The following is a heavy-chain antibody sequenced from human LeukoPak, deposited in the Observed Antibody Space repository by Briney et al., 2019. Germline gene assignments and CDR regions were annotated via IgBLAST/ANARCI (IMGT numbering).Heavy chain of an antibody. D-gene: IGHD5-24*01. CDR2: ISSSSSYI. J-gene: IGHJ4*02. V-gene: IGHV3-21*01. Sequence: PGGSLRLSCAAPGFTFSSYSMNWVRQAPGKGLEWVSSISSSSSYIYYADSVKGRFTISRDNAENSLYLQMNSLRAEDTAVYYCARDQLRCFDYWGQGTLVTVSS. CDR3: ARDQLRCFDY. CDR1: GFTFSSYS.